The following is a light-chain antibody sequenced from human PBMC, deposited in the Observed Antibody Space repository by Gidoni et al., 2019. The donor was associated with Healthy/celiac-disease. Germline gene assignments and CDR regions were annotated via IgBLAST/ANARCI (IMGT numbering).Light chain of an antibody. CDR2: GAS. Sequence: EIVLTQSPGTLSLSPGERAPLSCRASQSVSISYLAWYQQKPGQAPRLLIYGASSRATGIPDRFSGSGSGTDFTLTISRLETEDVAVYYCQQYGSSPPWTFGQGTKVEIK. CDR1: QSVSISY. J-gene: IGKJ1*01. V-gene: IGKV3-20*01. CDR3: QQYGSSPPWT.